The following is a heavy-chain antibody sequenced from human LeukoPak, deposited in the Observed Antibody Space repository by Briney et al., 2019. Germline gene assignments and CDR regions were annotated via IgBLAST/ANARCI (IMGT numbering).Heavy chain of an antibody. CDR1: GGSISSGSYY. J-gene: IGHJ6*03. Sequence: SETLSLTCAVSGGSISSGSYYWNWIRQPAGKGLEWLGRIYTNGSSKYNPSLKSRVSISLDTSKNQFSLKLSSATAADTAVYFCARETWGGSVSCYHCYYYMDVWGKGTTVTVSS. D-gene: IGHD2-2*01. CDR3: ARETWGGSVSCYHCYYYMDV. V-gene: IGHV4-61*02. CDR2: IYTNGSS.